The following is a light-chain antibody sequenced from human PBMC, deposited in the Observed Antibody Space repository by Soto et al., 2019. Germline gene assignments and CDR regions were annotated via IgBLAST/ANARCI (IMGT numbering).Light chain of an antibody. CDR2: GNT. V-gene: IGLV1-40*01. CDR3: LSFDSSLSVV. Sequence: QSVLTQPTSVSGAPGQSVTISCTGSSSNIGAGYDVHWYQQLPGRAPKLLIYGNTNRPSGVPDRFSGSKSGTSASLTITGLQAEDEADYYCLSFDSSLSVVFGGGTKVTVL. CDR1: SSNIGAGYD. J-gene: IGLJ2*01.